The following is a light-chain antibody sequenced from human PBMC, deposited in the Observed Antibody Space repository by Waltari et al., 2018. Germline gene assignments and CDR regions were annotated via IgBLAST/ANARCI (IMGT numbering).Light chain of an antibody. V-gene: IGKV3-20*01. CDR2: AAS. J-gene: IGKJ1*01. Sequence: ELVLTQPPGTLSLSPGERATLSCRASQSVSRALAWDQQKTGQAPRLLIYAASTRATCVPDRCSGSGSGTDFSLTISRRDPEDFAVYYCQHYVILPVTFGQGTKVEI. CDR3: QHYVILPVT. CDR1: QSVSRA.